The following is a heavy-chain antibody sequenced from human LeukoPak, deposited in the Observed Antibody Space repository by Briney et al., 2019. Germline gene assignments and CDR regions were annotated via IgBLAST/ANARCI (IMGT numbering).Heavy chain of an antibody. CDR3: ARDLAVAPYGMDV. J-gene: IGHJ6*02. CDR1: GFTFSSYS. V-gene: IGHV3-48*01. CDR2: ISSSSSTI. D-gene: IGHD6-19*01. Sequence: GGSLRLSCAASGFTFSSYSMNWVRQAPGKGLEWVSYISSSSSTIYYADSVKGRFTISRDNAKNSLYLQMNSLRAEDTAAYYCARDLAVAPYGMDVWGQGTTVTVSS.